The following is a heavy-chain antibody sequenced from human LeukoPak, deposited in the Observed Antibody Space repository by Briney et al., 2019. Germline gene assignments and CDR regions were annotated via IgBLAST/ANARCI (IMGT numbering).Heavy chain of an antibody. CDR1: GFTFSSYW. D-gene: IGHD5-18*01. J-gene: IGHJ4*02. CDR2: ISSSGSTI. CDR3: ARGADGYSYGF. Sequence: GGSLRLSCAASGFTFSSYWMNWVRQAPGKGLEWVSYISSSGSTIYYADSVKGRFTISRDNAKNSLYLQMNSLRAEDTAVYYCARGADGYSYGFWGQGTLVTVSS. V-gene: IGHV3-48*04.